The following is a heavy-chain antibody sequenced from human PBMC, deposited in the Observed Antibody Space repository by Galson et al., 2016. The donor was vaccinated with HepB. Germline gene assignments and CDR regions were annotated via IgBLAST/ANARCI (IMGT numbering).Heavy chain of an antibody. CDR2: ISGDGDTT. J-gene: IGHJ6*02. CDR1: GFDFEDFA. D-gene: IGHD3-10*01. Sequence: SLRLSCAASGFDFEDFAMHWVRQAPGKGLEWVSLISGDGDTTFDADSVKGRFTISRDNSKKSLSLQMTELTDEDTAVYYCAKDVGSGSHYNVRNPHYWYGMDVWGQGTAVTVSS. CDR3: AKDVGSGSHYNVRNPHYWYGMDV. V-gene: IGHV3-43*02.